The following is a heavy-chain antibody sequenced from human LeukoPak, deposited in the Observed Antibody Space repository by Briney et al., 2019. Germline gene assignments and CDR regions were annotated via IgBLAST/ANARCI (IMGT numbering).Heavy chain of an antibody. CDR3: ARHRSDSDSSPVDY. V-gene: IGHV5-51*01. J-gene: IGHJ4*02. D-gene: IGHD6-6*01. CDR2: MNPGDDSGT. Sequence: GESLKISCKGSGYSFASYWSVWVRQTPGKGLEWMVGMNPGDDSGTSYSPSFLGKVTMSADRSDTTAYLQWDSLEASDTAMYFCARHRSDSDSSPVDYWGQGTLVTVSS. CDR1: GYSFASYW.